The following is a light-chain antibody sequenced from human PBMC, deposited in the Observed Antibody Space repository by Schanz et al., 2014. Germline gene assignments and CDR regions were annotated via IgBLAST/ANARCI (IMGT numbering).Light chain of an antibody. CDR2: AVS. CDR3: SSYTVTSTLV. Sequence: QSALTQPASVSGSPGQSITISCTGTSSDVGGYNYVSWYQQHPGKAPKLMIYAVSDRPSGVSNRFSGSKSDVTASLTISGLQAEDEADYYCSSYTVTSTLVFGGGTKLTVL. J-gene: IGLJ2*01. V-gene: IGLV2-14*01. CDR1: SSDVGGYNY.